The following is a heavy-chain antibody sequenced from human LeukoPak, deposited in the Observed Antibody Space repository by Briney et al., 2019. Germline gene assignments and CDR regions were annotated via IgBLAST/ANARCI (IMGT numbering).Heavy chain of an antibody. V-gene: IGHV4-4*07. J-gene: IGHJ6*03. Sequence: SETLSLTCTVSGGSLSSYYWSWIRQPAGRGLEWVGRIYTSGSTNYNPSLKSRVTMSVDTSKNQFSLKLSSVTAADTAVYYCARDELGYCSSTSCYEGYYYYYMDVWGKGTTVTVSS. CDR1: GGSLSSYY. D-gene: IGHD2-2*01. CDR2: IYTSGST. CDR3: ARDELGYCSSTSCYEGYYYYYMDV.